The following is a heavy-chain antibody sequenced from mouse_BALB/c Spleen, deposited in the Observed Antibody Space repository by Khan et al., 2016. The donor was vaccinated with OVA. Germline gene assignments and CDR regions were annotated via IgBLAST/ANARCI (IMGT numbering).Heavy chain of an antibody. D-gene: IGHD2-4*01. V-gene: IGHV2-2*03. Sequence: QVQLKQSGPGLVQPSQSLSITCTVSGFSLNNYSVHWVRQSPGKGLEWLGVIWSAGSTDYYAAFISRLTISKDNSRSQVFFKMNSLQSNDTAIYYCARRRYDYGRRAYFADWGQGTLVTVSA. CDR2: IWSAGST. CDR1: GFSLNNYS. J-gene: IGHJ3*01. CDR3: ARRRYDYGRRAYFAD.